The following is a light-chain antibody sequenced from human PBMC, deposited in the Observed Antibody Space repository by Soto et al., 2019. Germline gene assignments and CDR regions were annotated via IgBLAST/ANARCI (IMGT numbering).Light chain of an antibody. J-gene: IGLJ3*02. Sequence: QAVVTQEPSLTVSPGGTVTLTSGSSTGAVTSGRYPYWIQQKPGQAPRTLIYDTSDKHSWTPARFSGSLLGGKAALTLSGAQPEDEAEYYCLLSYSGTRVFGGGTKLTVL. CDR2: DTS. CDR1: TGAVTSGRY. V-gene: IGLV7-46*01. CDR3: LLSYSGTRV.